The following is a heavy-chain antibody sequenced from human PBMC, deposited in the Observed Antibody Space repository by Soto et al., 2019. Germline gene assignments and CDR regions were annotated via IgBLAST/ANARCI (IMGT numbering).Heavy chain of an antibody. J-gene: IGHJ6*01. CDR3: ARDRTDFWGGYYDHTRAYYYYCMDV. V-gene: IGHV1-69*06. Sequence: QVQLVQSGAEVKKPGSSVTVSCKASGGTFSSYAISWVRQAPGQGLEWMGGIIPIFGTANYAQKFQVRVTITADKATSTADMAVISLRSEDTAMYYCARDRTDFWGGYYDHTRAYYYYCMDVWCQGTTVTVAS. CDR1: GGTFSSYA. CDR2: IIPIFGTA. D-gene: IGHD3-3*01.